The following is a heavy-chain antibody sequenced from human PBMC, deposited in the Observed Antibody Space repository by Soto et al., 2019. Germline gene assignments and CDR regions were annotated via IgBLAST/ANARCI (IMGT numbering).Heavy chain of an antibody. V-gene: IGHV4-39*01. D-gene: IGHD2-15*01. Sequence: SETLSLTCTVSGGSISGSSYCWGWIRQPPGKGLEWIGSIYYSGSTYYNPSLKSRVTISVDTSKNQFSLKLSSVTAADTAVYYCARGYCSGGSCYRYWGQGSQVTVSS. CDR3: ARGYCSGGSCYRY. CDR2: IYYSGST. CDR1: GGSISGSSYC. J-gene: IGHJ4*02.